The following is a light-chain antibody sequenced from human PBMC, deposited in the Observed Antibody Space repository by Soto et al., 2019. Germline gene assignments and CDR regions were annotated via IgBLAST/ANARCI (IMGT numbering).Light chain of an antibody. Sequence: DIQMTQSPATLSASVGYSVTITCRASQSISHWLAWYQQKPGKAPKFLIYDASSLESGVPSRFSGSGSGTDFTLTISSLQPEDFATYYCQQANSFPLTFGGGTKVDIK. CDR3: QQANSFPLT. V-gene: IGKV1-5*01. CDR1: QSISHW. J-gene: IGKJ4*01. CDR2: DAS.